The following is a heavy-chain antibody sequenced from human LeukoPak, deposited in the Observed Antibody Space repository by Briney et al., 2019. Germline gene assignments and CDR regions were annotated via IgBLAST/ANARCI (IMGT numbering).Heavy chain of an antibody. CDR2: IGIGGDT. Sequence: PGGSLRLSCAASGFSFSNYWMSWVRQAPGKGLEWVSAIGIGGDTYYPDSVKGRFTISRENAKNSLYLQMNSLRAGDTAVYYCARGGIPVTGIDEVDYWGQGTLVTVSS. J-gene: IGHJ4*02. D-gene: IGHD2-21*02. CDR1: GFSFSNYW. CDR3: ARGGIPVTGIDEVDY. V-gene: IGHV3-13*01.